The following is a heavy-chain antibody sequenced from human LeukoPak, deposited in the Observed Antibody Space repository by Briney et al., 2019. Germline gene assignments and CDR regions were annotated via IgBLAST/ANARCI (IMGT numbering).Heavy chain of an antibody. CDR1: GFTFSSYE. V-gene: IGHV3-48*03. CDR2: ISSSGSTI. J-gene: IGHJ4*02. Sequence: QTGGSLRLSCAASGFTFSSYEMNWVRQAPGKGLEWVSYISSSGSTIYYADSVKGRFTISRDNAKNSLYLQMNSLRAEDTAVYYCARSLVGYSGSWSTGLNWGQGTLVTVSS. CDR3: ARSLVGYSGSWSTGLN. D-gene: IGHD6-13*01.